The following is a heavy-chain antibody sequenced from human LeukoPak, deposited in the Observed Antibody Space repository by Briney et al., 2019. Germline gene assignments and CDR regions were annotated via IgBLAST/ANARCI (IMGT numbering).Heavy chain of an antibody. CDR2: ISHDGSNK. V-gene: IGHV3-30*03. Sequence: GGSLRLSCAASGFPFSSYGMHWVRQAPGKGPEWVAVISHDGSNKYYEDSVKGRFTISRDNSKNTLYLQMNSLRAEDTAVYYCASGYSSSYHWGQGTLVTVSS. CDR1: GFPFSSYG. CDR3: ASGYSSSYH. J-gene: IGHJ5*02. D-gene: IGHD6-13*01.